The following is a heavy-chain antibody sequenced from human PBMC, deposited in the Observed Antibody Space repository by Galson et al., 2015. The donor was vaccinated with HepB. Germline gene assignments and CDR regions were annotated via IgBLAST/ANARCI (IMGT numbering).Heavy chain of an antibody. CDR3: ASALVGATPDGEDYYGMDV. CDR1: GYTFTSYG. Sequence: SVKVSCKASGYTFTSYGISWVRQAPGQGLEWMGWISAYNGNTNYAQKLQGRVTMTTDTSTSTAYMELRSLRSDDTAAYYCASALVGATPDGEDYYGMDVWGQGTTVTVSS. J-gene: IGHJ6*02. V-gene: IGHV1-18*04. D-gene: IGHD1-26*01. CDR2: ISAYNGNT.